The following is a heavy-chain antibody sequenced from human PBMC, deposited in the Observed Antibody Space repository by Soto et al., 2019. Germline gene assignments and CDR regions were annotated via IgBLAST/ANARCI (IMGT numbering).Heavy chain of an antibody. CDR2: IIPIFGTA. CDR3: ATQRRGIYCSGGSCYADY. D-gene: IGHD2-15*01. J-gene: IGHJ4*02. Sequence: QVQLVQSGAEVKKPGSSVKVSCKASGGTFSSYAISWVRQAPGQGLEWMGGIIPIFGTANYAQKFQGRVTITADXXTXTXXMELSSLRSEDTAVYYCATQRRGIYCSGGSCYADYWGQGTLVTVSS. V-gene: IGHV1-69*12. CDR1: GGTFSSYA.